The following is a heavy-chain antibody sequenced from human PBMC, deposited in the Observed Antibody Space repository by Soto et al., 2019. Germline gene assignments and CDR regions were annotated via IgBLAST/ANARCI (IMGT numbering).Heavy chain of an antibody. D-gene: IGHD5-12*01. CDR2: IYYSGST. CDR1: GGSISTGGYY. J-gene: IGHJ6*02. V-gene: IGHV4-31*03. CDR3: ARSRGYSAYDGYYYAMDV. Sequence: PSETLSLTCTVSGGSISTGGYYWSWIRQHPGKGLEWIGYIYYSGSTYYTPSLKSRVTISVDTSKNQFSLGLTSVTAADTAVYYCARSRGYSAYDGYYYAMDVWGQGTTVTVSS.